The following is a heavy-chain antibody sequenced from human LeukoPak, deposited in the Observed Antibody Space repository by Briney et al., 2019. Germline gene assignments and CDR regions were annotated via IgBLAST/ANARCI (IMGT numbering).Heavy chain of an antibody. CDR1: GFTFSSYG. J-gene: IGHJ4*02. D-gene: IGHD5-18*01. CDR3: AKGYSYGYFDY. Sequence: GGFLRLSCAASGFTFSSYGMSWVRQAPGKGLEWVSAISGSGGSTYYADSVKGRFTISRDNSKNTLYLQMNSLRAEDTAVYYCAKGYSYGYFDYWGQGTLVTVSS. CDR2: ISGSGGST. V-gene: IGHV3-23*01.